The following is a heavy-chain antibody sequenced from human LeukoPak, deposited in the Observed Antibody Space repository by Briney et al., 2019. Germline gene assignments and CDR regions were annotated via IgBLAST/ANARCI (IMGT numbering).Heavy chain of an antibody. CDR2: IKSKTDGGTT. J-gene: IGHJ3*02. CDR3: TTTGMNDYGDYGSEDDAFDI. CDR1: GFTFSNAW. D-gene: IGHD4-17*01. Sequence: GGSLRLSCAASGFTFSNAWMSWVRQAPGKGLEWVGRIKSKTDGGTTDYAAPVKGRFTISRDDSKNTLYLQTNSLKTEDTAVYYCTTTGMNDYGDYGSEDDAFDIWGQGTMVTVSS. V-gene: IGHV3-15*01.